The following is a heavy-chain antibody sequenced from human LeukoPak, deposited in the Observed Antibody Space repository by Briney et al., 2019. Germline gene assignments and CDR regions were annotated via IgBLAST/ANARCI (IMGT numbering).Heavy chain of an antibody. CDR1: GFTFSSYR. CDR2: ISTSRNYI. Sequence: GSLRLSCAASGFTFSSYRMNWFRRAPGKGLEWVSTISTSRNYIYYADSVHGRFTISRDNANNSLYLQMIGLRAEDTAVYYCARDYGGNSGFFDYWGQGTLVTVSS. CDR3: ARDYGGNSGFFDY. V-gene: IGHV3-21*01. D-gene: IGHD4-23*01. J-gene: IGHJ4*02.